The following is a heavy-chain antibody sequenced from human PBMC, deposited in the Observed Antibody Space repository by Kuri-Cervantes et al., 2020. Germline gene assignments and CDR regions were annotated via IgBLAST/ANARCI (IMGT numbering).Heavy chain of an antibody. CDR2: IKHSET. Sequence: GGSLRLSCAVSGFTFTNYWMTWVRQAPGKGLEWVANIKHSETFYVDSVKGRFTISRDNAKNSLYLQMNSLRAEDTAVYYCTRDDPTQRGDYWGQGTLVTVSS. CDR3: TRDDPTQRGDY. J-gene: IGHJ4*02. CDR1: GFTFTNYW. D-gene: IGHD3-16*01. V-gene: IGHV3-7*03.